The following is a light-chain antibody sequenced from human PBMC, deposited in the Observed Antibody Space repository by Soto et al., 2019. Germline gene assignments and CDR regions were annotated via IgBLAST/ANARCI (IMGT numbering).Light chain of an antibody. J-gene: IGKJ5*01. CDR2: AAS. V-gene: IGKV1-39*01. CDR1: QSINIY. CDR3: QQYYSYPL. Sequence: DIQLTPSPSSLPASVGDRVTITCRASQSINIYLNWYQQKPGKAPNPLLYAASTLQSGVPSRFSGSGSGTDSALTISCLQSEDFATYYCQQYYSYPLFGQGTRLEIK.